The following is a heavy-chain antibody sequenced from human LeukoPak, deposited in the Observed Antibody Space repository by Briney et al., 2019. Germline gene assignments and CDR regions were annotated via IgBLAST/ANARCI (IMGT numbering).Heavy chain of an antibody. CDR2: IKSKTDGGTT. CDR1: GFTFSNYW. V-gene: IGHV3-15*01. J-gene: IGHJ4*02. CDR3: TTPYPYDSSGYYY. Sequence: GGSLRLSCEGSGFTFSNYWMSWVRQAPGKGLEWVGRIKSKTDGGTTDYAAPVKGRFTISRDDSKNTLYLQMNSLKTEDTAVYYCTTPYPYDSSGYYYWGQGTLVTVSS. D-gene: IGHD3-22*01.